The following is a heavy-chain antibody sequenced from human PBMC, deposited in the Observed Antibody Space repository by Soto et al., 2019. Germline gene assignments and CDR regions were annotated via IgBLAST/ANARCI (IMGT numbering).Heavy chain of an antibody. V-gene: IGHV1-2*04. D-gene: IGHD6-13*01. CDR1: GYTFSGYY. CDR2: INPNSGGT. CDR3: ARGTHEGSWSYFDY. Sequence: ASVKVSCKASGYTFSGYYMHWVRQAPGQGLEWMGWINPNSGGTNYAQKYQGWVTMTRDTSISTAYKELSRLRSDDTAVYYCARGTHEGSWSYFDYWGQGTLVTVSS. J-gene: IGHJ4*02.